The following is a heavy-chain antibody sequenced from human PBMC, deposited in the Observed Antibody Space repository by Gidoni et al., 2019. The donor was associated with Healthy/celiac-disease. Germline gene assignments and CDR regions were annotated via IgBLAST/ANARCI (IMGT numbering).Heavy chain of an antibody. J-gene: IGHJ4*02. CDR2: ISGSGGST. D-gene: IGHD3-16*01. CDR1: GFTFSRYA. V-gene: IGHV3-23*01. Sequence: EVQLLESGGGLIQPGGSLRLSCAASGFTFSRYAMSLVRQAPGKGLEWVSAISGSGGSTYYADSVKGRFTISRDNSKNTLYLQMNSLRAEDTAVYYCAKDFSWGVTPSKFDYWGQGTLVTVSS. CDR3: AKDFSWGVTPSKFDY.